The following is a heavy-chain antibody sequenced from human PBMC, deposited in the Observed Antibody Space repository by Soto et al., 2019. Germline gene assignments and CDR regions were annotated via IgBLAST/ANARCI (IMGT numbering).Heavy chain of an antibody. CDR1: GFSLTTTGVG. V-gene: IGHV2-5*02. Sequence: QITLKESGPTLVKPTQTLTLTCTFSGFSLTTTGVGVGWIRQPPGKALEWLPLIYWDDDRRQSPSLKSRLTITRDTSTNPVVLTLTNMDPVDTATYYCVHSFYDLSGRCLFDYWGQGTLATATS. CDR3: VHSFYDLSGRCLFDY. J-gene: IGHJ4*02. CDR2: IYWDDDR. D-gene: IGHD3-22*01.